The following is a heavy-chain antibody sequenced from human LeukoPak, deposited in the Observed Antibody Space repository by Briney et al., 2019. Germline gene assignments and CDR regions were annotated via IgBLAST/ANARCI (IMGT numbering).Heavy chain of an antibody. CDR1: GFTFNTYA. J-gene: IGHJ4*02. CDR3: ARQPHNYYYSSGYYNYFDY. Sequence: TGGSLRLSCAASGFTFNTYAMIWVRQAPGQRLECVSGISGTGGSTYYTASVRGRFTISRDNSKNTMYLQMNSLRAEDTSVYYCARQPHNYYYSSGYYNYFDYWGQGTLVTVSS. D-gene: IGHD3-22*01. CDR2: ISGTGGST. V-gene: IGHV3-23*01.